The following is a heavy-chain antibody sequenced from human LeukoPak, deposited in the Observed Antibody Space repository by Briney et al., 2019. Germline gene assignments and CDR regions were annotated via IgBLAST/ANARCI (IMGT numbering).Heavy chain of an antibody. CDR3: AKDSPGYSGYAQRAEYFQH. CDR2: ISGSGGST. V-gene: IGHV3-23*01. J-gene: IGHJ1*01. D-gene: IGHD5-12*01. CDR1: GFTFSSYA. Sequence: GGSLRLSSAASGFTFSSYAMSWVRQAPGKGLEWVSAISGSGGSTYYADSVKGRFTISRDNSKNTLYLQMNSLRAEDTAVYYCAKDSPGYSGYAQRAEYFQHWGQGTLVTVSS.